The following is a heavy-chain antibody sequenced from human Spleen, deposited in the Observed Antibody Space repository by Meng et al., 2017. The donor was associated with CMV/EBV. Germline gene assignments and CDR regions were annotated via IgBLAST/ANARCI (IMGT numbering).Heavy chain of an antibody. V-gene: IGHV1-18*04. J-gene: IGHJ4*02. CDR3: AIGGSDCTSTSCSSADY. D-gene: IGHD2-2*01. CDR2: ISAYNGNT. CDR1: DYTFTRYG. Sequence: ASVKVSCKASDYTFTRYGISWVRQAPGQGLEWMGWISAYNGNTSYAQKLHGRVTMTTDTSTSTAYMELRSLRSDDTAVYYCAIGGSDCTSTSCSSADYWGQGTLVTVSS.